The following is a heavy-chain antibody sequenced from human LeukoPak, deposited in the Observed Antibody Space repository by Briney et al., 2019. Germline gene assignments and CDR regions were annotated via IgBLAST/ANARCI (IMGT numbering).Heavy chain of an antibody. V-gene: IGHV4-59*08. CDR2: MYYSGSS. J-gene: IGHJ3*02. D-gene: IGHD6-13*01. CDR3: ARHIGSSWLDAFDI. Sequence: PSETLSLTCTVSGGSIRSYCRSWIRQPPGKGLEWIGYMYYSGSSNYNPSLKSRVTIVVDTSKNRFSLNLSSVTAADTAVYYCARHIGSSWLDAFDIWGQGTMVTVSS. CDR1: GGSIRSYC.